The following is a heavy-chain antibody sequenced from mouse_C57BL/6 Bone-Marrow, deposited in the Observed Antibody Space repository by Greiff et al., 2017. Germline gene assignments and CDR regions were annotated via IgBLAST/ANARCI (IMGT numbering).Heavy chain of an antibody. J-gene: IGHJ1*03. CDR3: ARLEFDGSSGDWYFDV. CDR1: GYTFTSYD. CDR2: IYPRDGST. D-gene: IGHD1-1*01. Sequence: QVQLKESGPELVKPGASGKLSCKASGYTFTSYDINWVKQRPGQGLEGIGWIYPRDGSTKYTEKFKGKATLTVDTSSSTAYMELHSLTSEDSAVYFCARLEFDGSSGDWYFDVWGTGTTVTVSS. V-gene: IGHV1-85*01.